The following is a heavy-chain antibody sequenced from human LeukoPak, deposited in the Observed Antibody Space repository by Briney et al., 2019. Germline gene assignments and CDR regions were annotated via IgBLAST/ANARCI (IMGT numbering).Heavy chain of an antibody. V-gene: IGHV4-39*01. CDR3: ARHPVAVTRGANFDY. D-gene: IGHD6-19*01. J-gene: IGHJ4*02. CDR2: NYYSDNT. Sequence: PSETLSLTCNVSCVSISSSTYYWVPRSQPPVPGLEWNVRNYYSDNTDFNPSYKSRLTISVDPLKNPCSLNLTSVTAPDTAVYCCARHPVAVTRGANFDYWGQGTLVTVSS. CDR1: CVSISSSTYY.